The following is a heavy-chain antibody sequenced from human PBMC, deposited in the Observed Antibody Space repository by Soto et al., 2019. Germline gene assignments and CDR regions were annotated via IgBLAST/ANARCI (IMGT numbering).Heavy chain of an antibody. V-gene: IGHV3-30*18. D-gene: IGHD1-26*01. CDR3: AKDLLPGDYHFYYMDV. J-gene: IGHJ6*03. Sequence: GGSLRLSCAASGFTFISYGMHWARQAPGKGLEWVAVISYDGSNKYYADSVKGRFTISRDNSKNTLYLQMNSLRAEDTAVYYCAKDLLPGDYHFYYMDVWGKGTTVTVSS. CDR2: ISYDGSNK. CDR1: GFTFISYG.